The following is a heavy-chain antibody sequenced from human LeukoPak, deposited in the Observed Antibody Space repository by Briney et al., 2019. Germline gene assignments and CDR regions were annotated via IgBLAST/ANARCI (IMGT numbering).Heavy chain of an antibody. CDR1: GFTFSSYG. CDR3: ARDCCASGCDY. J-gene: IGHJ4*02. Sequence: PGGSLRLSCAASGFTFSSYGMHWVRQAPGKGLVWVSRISDDGSSTTNANSVKGRFTISRDNAKNTVYLQMNSLGVEDTAVYYCARDCCASGCDYWGQGTLVTVSS. D-gene: IGHD5-12*01. CDR2: ISDDGSST. V-gene: IGHV3-74*01.